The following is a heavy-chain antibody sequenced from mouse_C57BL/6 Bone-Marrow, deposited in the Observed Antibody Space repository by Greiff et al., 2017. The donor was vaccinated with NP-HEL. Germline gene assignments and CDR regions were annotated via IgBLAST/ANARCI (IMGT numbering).Heavy chain of an antibody. D-gene: IGHD3-2*02. CDR1: GYTFTDYN. Sequence: VQLQQSGPELVKPGASVKIPCKASGYTFTDYNMDWVKQSHGKSLEWIGDINPNNGGTIYNQKFKGKATLTVDKSSSTAYMELRSLTSEDTAVYYCERRDSSGYVFYYAMDYWGQGTSVTVSS. J-gene: IGHJ4*01. CDR2: INPNNGGT. CDR3: ERRDSSGYVFYYAMDY. V-gene: IGHV1-18*01.